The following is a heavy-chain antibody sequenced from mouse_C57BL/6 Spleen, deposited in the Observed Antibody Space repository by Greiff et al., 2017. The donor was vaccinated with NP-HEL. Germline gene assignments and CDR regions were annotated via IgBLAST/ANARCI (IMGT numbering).Heavy chain of an antibody. D-gene: IGHD2-3*01. J-gene: IGHJ3*01. CDR3: ARHGGYYGFAY. Sequence: EVKLVESGGGLVQSGRSLRLSCATSGFTFSDFYMEWVRQAPGKGLEWIAASRNKANDYTTEYSASVKGRFIVSRDTSQSILYLQMNALRAEDTAIYYCARHGGYYGFAYWGQGTLVTVSA. CDR2: SRNKANDYTT. CDR1: GFTFSDFY. V-gene: IGHV7-1*01.